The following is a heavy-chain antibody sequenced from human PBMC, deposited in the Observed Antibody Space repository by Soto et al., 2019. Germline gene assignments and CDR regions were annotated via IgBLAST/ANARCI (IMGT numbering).Heavy chain of an antibody. CDR1: GGSISSSSYY. V-gene: IGHV4-39*01. J-gene: IGHJ4*02. CDR2: IYYSGST. D-gene: IGHD3-22*01. CDR3: ARAYYYDSSGPPDY. Sequence: PSETLSLTCTVSGGSISSSSYYWGWIRQPPGKGLEWIGSIYYSGSTYYNPSLKSRVTISVDTSKNQFSLKLSSVTAADTAVYYCARAYYYDSSGPPDYWGQGTLVTSPQ.